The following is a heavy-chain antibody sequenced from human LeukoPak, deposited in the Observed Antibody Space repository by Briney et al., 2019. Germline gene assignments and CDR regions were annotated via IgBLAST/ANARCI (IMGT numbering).Heavy chain of an antibody. CDR2: INHSGST. CDR1: GASFSGYY. D-gene: IGHD3-10*01. CDR3: ARGRKGMVRDYGMDV. J-gene: IGHJ6*02. Sequence: SETLSLTCAVYGASFSGYYWSWIRQPPGKGLEWIGEINHSGSTNYNPSLKSRVTISVDTSKNQFSLKLSSVTAADTAVYYCARGRKGMVRDYGMDVWGQGTTVTVSS. V-gene: IGHV4-34*01.